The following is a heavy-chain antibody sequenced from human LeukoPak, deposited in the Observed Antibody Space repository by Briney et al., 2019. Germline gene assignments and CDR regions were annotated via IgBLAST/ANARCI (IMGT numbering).Heavy chain of an antibody. D-gene: IGHD6-13*01. CDR1: GRSISRYH. J-gene: IGHJ5*02. V-gene: IGHV4-59*08. Sequence: SETLPLPCTLSGRSISRYHWSWPPQPPGKGLEWIGYIYYSGSTNYNPSLKSRVTISVDPSKNQFSLKLSSVTAADTAVYYCASLRFEQLVSWFDPWGQGTLVTVSS. CDR2: IYYSGST. CDR3: ASLRFEQLVSWFDP.